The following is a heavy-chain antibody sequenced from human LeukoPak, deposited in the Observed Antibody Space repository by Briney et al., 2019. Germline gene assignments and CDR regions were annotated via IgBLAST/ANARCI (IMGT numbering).Heavy chain of an antibody. Sequence: GGSLRLSCAASGFTFSSYWMSWVRQAPGKGLEWVANIKQDGSEKYYVDSVKGRFTISRDNAKNSLYLQMNSLRAEDTAVYYCARHYYDSSGDAFDIWGQGTMVTVSS. CDR2: IKQDGSEK. CDR3: ARHYYDSSGDAFDI. CDR1: GFTFSSYW. V-gene: IGHV3-7*01. J-gene: IGHJ3*02. D-gene: IGHD3-22*01.